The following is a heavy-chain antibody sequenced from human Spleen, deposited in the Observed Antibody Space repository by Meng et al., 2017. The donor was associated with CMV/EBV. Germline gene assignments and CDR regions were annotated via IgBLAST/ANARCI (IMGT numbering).Heavy chain of an antibody. CDR1: GFTFTTYA. CDR3: SKDRVGATPAEVEFDY. V-gene: IGHV3-23*03. D-gene: IGHD1-26*01. CDR2: IYIGAGNT. J-gene: IGHJ4*02. Sequence: GESLKISCAASGFTFTTYAMSWVRQAPGKGLEWVAVIYIGAGNTNYADSVKGRFTISRDNSNNTLYLQMDRLRADDTAVYYCSKDRVGATPAEVEFDYWGRGTLVTVSS.